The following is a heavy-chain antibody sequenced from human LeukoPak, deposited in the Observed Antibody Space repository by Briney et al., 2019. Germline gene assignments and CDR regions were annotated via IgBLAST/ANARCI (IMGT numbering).Heavy chain of an antibody. V-gene: IGHV4-59*01. Sequence: SETLSLTCTVSGGSISSYYWSWIRQPPGKGLEWIGYIYYSGSTNYNPSLKSRVTISVDTSKNQFSLKLSSVTAADTAVYYCARCGYCGGDSSYYYYYYMDVWGKGTTVTVSS. J-gene: IGHJ6*03. CDR1: GGSISSYY. D-gene: IGHD2-21*02. CDR2: IYYSGST. CDR3: ARCGYCGGDSSYYYYYYMDV.